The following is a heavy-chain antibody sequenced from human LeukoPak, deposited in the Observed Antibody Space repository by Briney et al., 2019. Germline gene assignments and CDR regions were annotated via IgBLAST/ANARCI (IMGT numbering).Heavy chain of an antibody. CDR3: ARDPRTTVVTPDY. CDR1: GFTFSSYS. CDR2: ISSSSSYI. J-gene: IGHJ4*02. V-gene: IGHV3-21*01. D-gene: IGHD4-23*01. Sequence: GGSLRLSCAASGFTFSSYSMNWVRQAPGKGLEWVSSISSSSSYIYYADSVKGRFTISRDNAKNSLYLQMNSLRAEDTAVYYCARDPRTTVVTPDYWGQGTLVTVSS.